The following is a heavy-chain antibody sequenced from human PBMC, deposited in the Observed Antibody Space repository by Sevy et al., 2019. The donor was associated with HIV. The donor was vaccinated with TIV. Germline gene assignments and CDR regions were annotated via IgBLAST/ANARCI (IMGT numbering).Heavy chain of an antibody. D-gene: IGHD6-6*01. V-gene: IGHV3-11*01. Sequence: GGSLRLSCAASGFTFSDYYMSSIRQAPGKWLEWVSYISSSGSTIYYADYVKGRFTISRDNAKNSLYLQMNSLRAEDTAVYYCARGFEYSSSSEYYYGMDVWGQGTTVTVSS. CDR1: GFTFSDYY. J-gene: IGHJ6*02. CDR3: ARGFEYSSSSEYYYGMDV. CDR2: ISSSGSTI.